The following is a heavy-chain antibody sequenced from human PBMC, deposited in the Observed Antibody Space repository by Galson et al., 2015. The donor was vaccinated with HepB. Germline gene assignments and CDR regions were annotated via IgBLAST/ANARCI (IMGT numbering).Heavy chain of an antibody. CDR1: GYIFTNYD. D-gene: IGHD2-15*01. Sequence: SVKVSCKASGYIFTNYDISWVRQAPGQGLEWMGWISAYNGNTNYEQRLQGRVTMTTDTSTTTAYMDLRSLRSDDTAVYYCARMVISGSQNNWFAPWGQGTLVTVSS. CDR2: ISAYNGNT. CDR3: ARMVISGSQNNWFAP. J-gene: IGHJ5*02. V-gene: IGHV1-18*01.